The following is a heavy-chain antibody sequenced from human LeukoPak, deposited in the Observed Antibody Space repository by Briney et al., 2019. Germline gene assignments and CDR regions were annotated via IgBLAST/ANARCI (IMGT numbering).Heavy chain of an antibody. V-gene: IGHV4-31*03. J-gene: IGHJ4*02. CDR1: GGSISSGGYY. CDR2: IYYSGST. Sequence: PSQTLSLTCTVSGGSISSGGYYWSWIRQHPGKGLEWIGYIYYSGSTHYNPSLKSRVTISVDTSKNQFSLKLSSVTAADTAVYYCASSRIAAAGSFDYWGQGTLVTVSS. CDR3: ASSRIAAAGSFDY. D-gene: IGHD6-13*01.